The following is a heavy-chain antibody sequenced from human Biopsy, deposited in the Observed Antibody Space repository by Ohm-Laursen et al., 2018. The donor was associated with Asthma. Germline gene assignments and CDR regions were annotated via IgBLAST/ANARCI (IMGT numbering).Heavy chain of an antibody. CDR3: TRSYCGGDCFSPFDY. Sequence: SSVKVSCKTSGGTFNSDAISWVRQAPGQGLEWMGGIIPIFGTPSYAQNFQSRLTITADDSTSTVYMELSSLRSEDTAMYYCTRSYCGGDCFSPFDYWGQGTLVTVSS. CDR2: IIPIFGTP. CDR1: GGTFNSDA. J-gene: IGHJ4*02. D-gene: IGHD2-21*01. V-gene: IGHV1-69*01.